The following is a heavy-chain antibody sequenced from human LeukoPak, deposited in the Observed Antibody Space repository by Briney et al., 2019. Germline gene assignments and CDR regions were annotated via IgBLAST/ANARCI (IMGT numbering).Heavy chain of an antibody. CDR2: ISYDGSNK. J-gene: IGHJ4*02. V-gene: IGHV3-30*18. Sequence: GGSLRLSCAASGFTFSSYGMHWVRQAPGKGLEWVAVISYDGSNKYYADSVKGRFTISRDNSKNTLYLQMDSLRAEDTAVYYCAKQYFYGSGSYYFDYWGQGTLVTVSS. D-gene: IGHD3-10*01. CDR3: AKQYFYGSGSYYFDY. CDR1: GFTFSSYG.